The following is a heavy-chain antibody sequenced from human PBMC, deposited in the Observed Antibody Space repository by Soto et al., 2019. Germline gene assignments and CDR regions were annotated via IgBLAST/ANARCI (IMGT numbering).Heavy chain of an antibody. J-gene: IGHJ4*02. CDR3: ATGMITFGGVIANNFDY. Sequence: GGSLRLSCAASGFTFSSYAMSWVRQAPGKGLEWVSAISGSGGSTYYADSVKGRFTISRDNSKNTLYLQMNSLRAEDTAVYYCATGMITFGGVIANNFDYWGQGTLVTVSS. CDR2: ISGSGGST. CDR1: GFTFSSYA. V-gene: IGHV3-23*01. D-gene: IGHD3-16*02.